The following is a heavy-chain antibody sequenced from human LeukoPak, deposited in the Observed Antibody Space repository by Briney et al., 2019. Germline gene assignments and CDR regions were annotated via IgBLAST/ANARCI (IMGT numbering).Heavy chain of an antibody. V-gene: IGHV4-34*01. Sequence: SETLSLTCAVYGGSFSGYYWSWIRQPPGKGLEWIGEINHSGSTNYNPSLKSRVTISVGTSENQFSLKLSSVTAADTAVYYCARGYDILTGYYTWGQGTLVTVSS. J-gene: IGHJ4*02. CDR2: INHSGST. D-gene: IGHD3-9*01. CDR3: ARGYDILTGYYT. CDR1: GGSFSGYY.